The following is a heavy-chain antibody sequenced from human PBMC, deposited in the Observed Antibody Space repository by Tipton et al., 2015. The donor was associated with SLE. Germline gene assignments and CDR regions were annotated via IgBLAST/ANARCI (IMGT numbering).Heavy chain of an antibody. CDR1: GFTFSSYG. J-gene: IGHJ4*02. D-gene: IGHD1-26*01. V-gene: IGHV3-30*02. CDR3: ARDDPGGSRGYFDY. CDR2: IRYDGSNK. Sequence: SLRLSCAASGFTFSSYGMHWVRQAPGKGLEWVAFIRYDGSNKYYADSVKGRFTISRDNSKNTLYLQMNSLRAEDTALYYCARDDPGGSRGYFDYWGQGTLVTVSS.